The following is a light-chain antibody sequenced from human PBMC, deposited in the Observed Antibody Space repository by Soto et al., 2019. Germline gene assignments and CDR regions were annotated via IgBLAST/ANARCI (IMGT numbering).Light chain of an antibody. J-gene: IGLJ3*02. CDR1: SSNIGAGYD. V-gene: IGLV1-40*01. CDR2: GNT. Sequence: QSVLTQPPSVSGAPGQRVTISCTGGSSNIGAGYDVLWYQQLPGTAPKLLVSGNTNRPSGVPDRFSGSKSGTSASLAITGLQAEDEADYYCQSFDSSLSGWVFGGGTKLTVL. CDR3: QSFDSSLSGWV.